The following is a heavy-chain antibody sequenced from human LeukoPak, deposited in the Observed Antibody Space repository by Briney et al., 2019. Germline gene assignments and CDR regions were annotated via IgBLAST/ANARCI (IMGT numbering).Heavy chain of an antibody. CDR2: ISSSGSSP. V-gene: IGHV3-23*01. D-gene: IGHD2/OR15-2a*01. J-gene: IGHJ4*02. CDR1: GFTFSSYA. Sequence: PGGSLRLSCAASGFTFSSYAMSWVRQAPGKRLEWGSGISSSGSSPYYEDSVKGRLTIYRDNSKITLYLQMNSLRAEDTAVYYCAKKLQFYASTDYFDYWGQGTLVTVSS. CDR3: AKKLQFYASTDYFDY.